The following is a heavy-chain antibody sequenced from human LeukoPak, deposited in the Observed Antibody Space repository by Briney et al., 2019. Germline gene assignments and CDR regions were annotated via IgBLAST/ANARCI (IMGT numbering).Heavy chain of an antibody. CDR1: GFTFSSYA. V-gene: IGHV3-23*01. J-gene: IGHJ5*02. CDR3: AKIGGRGFDP. Sequence: GGSLRLSCAASGFTFSSYAVSWVRQAPGRGLEWVSAISGSGGSTYYADSVKGRFTISRDNSKNTLYLQMNSLRAEDTAVYYCAKIGGRGFDPWGQGTLVTVSS. CDR2: ISGSGGST. D-gene: IGHD1-14*01.